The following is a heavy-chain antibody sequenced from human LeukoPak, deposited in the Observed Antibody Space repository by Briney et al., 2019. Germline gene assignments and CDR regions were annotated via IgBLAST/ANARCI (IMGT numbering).Heavy chain of an antibody. Sequence: GGSLRLSCAASGFTFSSYAMSWVRQAPGKGLEWVSAISGSGGSTYYADSVKGRFTISRDNSKNTLYLQMNSLRAEDTAVYYCAKDRGSGSYYNWLDPWGQGTLVTVSS. J-gene: IGHJ5*02. D-gene: IGHD1-26*01. CDR2: ISGSGGST. CDR3: AKDRGSGSYYNWLDP. CDR1: GFTFSSYA. V-gene: IGHV3-23*01.